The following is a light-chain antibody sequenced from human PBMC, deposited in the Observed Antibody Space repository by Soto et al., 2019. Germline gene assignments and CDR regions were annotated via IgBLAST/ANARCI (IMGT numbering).Light chain of an antibody. CDR2: DAS. J-gene: IGKJ1*01. V-gene: IGKV1-5*01. CDR1: QNINNW. Sequence: DIQMTQSPSTLSASVGDRVTITCRASQNINNWVAWYQQKPGKAPKFLIYDASTLASGVPSRFSGSGFGTEFSLTISSLQPDDSGSDYCQHLRTFGQGTKVEIK. CDR3: QHLRT.